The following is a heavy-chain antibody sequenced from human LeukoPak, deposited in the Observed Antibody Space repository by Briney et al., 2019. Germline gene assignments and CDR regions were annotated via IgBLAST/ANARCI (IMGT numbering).Heavy chain of an antibody. Sequence: GGSLRLSCAASGFTFSSYGMHWVRQAPGKGLEWVAFIRYNGSNKYYADSVKGRFTISRDNSKNTLYLQMNSLRAEDTAVYYCAKGRGGRQYSSTSCFDYWGQGTLVTVSS. CDR3: AKGRGGRQYSSTSCFDY. D-gene: IGHD2-2*01. J-gene: IGHJ4*02. V-gene: IGHV3-30*02. CDR2: IRYNGSNK. CDR1: GFTFSSYG.